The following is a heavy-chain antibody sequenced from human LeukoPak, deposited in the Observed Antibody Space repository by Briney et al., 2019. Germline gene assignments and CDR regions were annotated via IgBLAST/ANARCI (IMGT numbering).Heavy chain of an antibody. V-gene: IGHV4-30-2*01. CDR1: GGSISSGGYY. CDR2: IYHSGST. Sequence: SETLSLTCTVSGGSISSGGYYWSWIRQPPGKGLEWIGYIYHSGSTYYNPSLKSRVTISVDRSKNQFSLKLSSVTAADTAVYCCARVLRVVPAAHFLDYWGQGTLVTVSS. D-gene: IGHD2-2*01. CDR3: ARVLRVVPAAHFLDY. J-gene: IGHJ4*02.